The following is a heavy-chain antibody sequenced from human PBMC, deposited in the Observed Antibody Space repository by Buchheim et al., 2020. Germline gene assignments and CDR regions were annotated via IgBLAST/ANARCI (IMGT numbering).Heavy chain of an antibody. J-gene: IGHJ6*02. CDR1: GYSFTSYW. Sequence: EVQLVRSGAEVKKPGESLKISCKGSGYSFTSYWIGWVRQMPGKGLEWMGFIYPGDSDTRYSPSFQGQVTISADKSISTAYLQWSSLKASDTAMYYCARIITMVPSVRFFDYYYGMDVWGQGTT. V-gene: IGHV5-51*01. CDR2: IYPGDSDT. D-gene: IGHD3-10*01. CDR3: ARIITMVPSVRFFDYYYGMDV.